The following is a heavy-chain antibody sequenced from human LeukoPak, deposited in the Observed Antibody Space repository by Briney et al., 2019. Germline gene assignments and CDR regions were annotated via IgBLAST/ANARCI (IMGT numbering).Heavy chain of an antibody. CDR3: ASRKLGNDY. CDR1: GFAFSSYW. V-gene: IGHV4-4*02. Sequence: PGGSLRLSCAASGFAFSSYWMHWVRQPPGKGLEWIGEIYRSGSTNYNPSLKSRVTISVDKSKNQFSLRLSSVTAADTAVYYCASRKLGNDYWGQGTLVTVSS. CDR2: IYRSGST. D-gene: IGHD7-27*01. J-gene: IGHJ4*02.